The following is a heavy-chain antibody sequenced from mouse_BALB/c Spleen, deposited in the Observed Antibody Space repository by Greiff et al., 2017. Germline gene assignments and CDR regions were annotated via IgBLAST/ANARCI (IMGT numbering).Heavy chain of an antibody. V-gene: IGHV14-3*02. D-gene: IGHD4-1*01. CDR1: GFNIKDTY. Sequence: EVQLQQSGAELVKPGASVKLSCTASGFNIKDTYMHWVKQRPEQGLEWIGRIDPANGNTKYDPKFQGKATITADPSSNTAYLQLSSLTSEDTAVYYCARIGLLTGTSMDYWGQGTSVTVSS. CDR3: ARIGLLTGTSMDY. CDR2: IDPANGNT. J-gene: IGHJ4*01.